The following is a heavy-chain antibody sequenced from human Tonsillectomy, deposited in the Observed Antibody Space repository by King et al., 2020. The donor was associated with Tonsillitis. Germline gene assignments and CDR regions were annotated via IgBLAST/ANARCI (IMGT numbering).Heavy chain of an antibody. D-gene: IGHD3-10*01. V-gene: IGHV3-33*01. CDR2: IWYDGSNK. CDR1: GFTFSSYG. Sequence: QLVQSGGGVVQPGRSLRLSCAASGFTFSSYGMHWVRQAPGKGLEWVAVIWYDGSNKYYADSVKGRFTISRDNSKNTLYLQMNSLRAEDTAVYYCARPNGPYGSGSYYKRYYYGMDVWGQGTTVTVSS. CDR3: ARPNGPYGSGSYYKRYYYGMDV. J-gene: IGHJ6*02.